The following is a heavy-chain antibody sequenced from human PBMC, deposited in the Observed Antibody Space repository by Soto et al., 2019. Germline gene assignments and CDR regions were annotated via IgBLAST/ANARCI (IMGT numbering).Heavy chain of an antibody. CDR3: ARYTIFGVVPGPYYFEY. V-gene: IGHV4-31*02. D-gene: IGHD3-3*01. J-gene: IGHJ4*02. CDR1: GGSISSGGYY. CDR2: IYYSGST. Sequence: KASETLSLTCTVSGGSISSGGYYWSWIRQHPGKGLEWIGYIYYSGSTYYNPSLKSRVTISVDTSKNQFSLKLSSVTAADTAVYYCARYTIFGVVPGPYYFEYWGQGTLVTVSS.